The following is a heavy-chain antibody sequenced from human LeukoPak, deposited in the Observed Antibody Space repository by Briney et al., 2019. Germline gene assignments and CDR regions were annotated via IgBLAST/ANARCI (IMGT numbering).Heavy chain of an antibody. CDR2: IYSGGSP. J-gene: IGHJ6*03. CDR3: ASGSGSYRTPYYYMDV. V-gene: IGHV3-53*01. CDR1: GLTVSSNY. D-gene: IGHD3-10*01. Sequence: PGGSLRLSCVPSGLTVSSNYMSWVRHAPGKGLECVSVIYSGGSPYYADSVKGRFTISRDNSKNTRYLQMNSLRAEHTAVYYCASGSGSYRTPYYYMDVWGTGTTVTVSS.